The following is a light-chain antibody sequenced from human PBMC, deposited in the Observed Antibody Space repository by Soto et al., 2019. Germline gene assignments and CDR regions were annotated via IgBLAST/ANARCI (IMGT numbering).Light chain of an antibody. J-gene: IGKJ4*01. V-gene: IGKV3-15*01. CDR3: QQYNNWPLT. Sequence: EIVMTQAPATLSVSPGERARLSCRASQSVSSNLAWYQQKPGQAPRLLIYGASTRATGIPARFSGRGSGTEFTLTISSLQSEDFAVYYCQQYNNWPLTFGGGTKV. CDR1: QSVSSN. CDR2: GAS.